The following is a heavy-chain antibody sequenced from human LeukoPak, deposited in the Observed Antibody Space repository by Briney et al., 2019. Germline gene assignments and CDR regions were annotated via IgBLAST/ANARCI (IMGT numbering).Heavy chain of an antibody. CDR2: INGNGGST. D-gene: IGHD3-22*01. V-gene: IGHV3-20*04. CDR3: ARGPYYYDSSGYYFDY. Sequence: GGSLRLSCAASGFTFDDYGMSWVRQAPGKGLEWVSGINGNGGSTGYADSVKGRFTISRDNAKNSLYLQMNSLRAEDTALYYCARGPYYYDSSGYYFDYWGQGTLVTVSS. J-gene: IGHJ4*02. CDR1: GFTFDDYG.